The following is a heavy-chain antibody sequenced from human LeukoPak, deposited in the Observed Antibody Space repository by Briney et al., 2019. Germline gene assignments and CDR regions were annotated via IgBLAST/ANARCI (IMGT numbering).Heavy chain of an antibody. CDR1: GFTFGDYA. Sequence: GGSLRLSCTASGFTFGDYAMSWFRQAPGKGLEWVAFIRSKAYDGTTEYAASVKGRFTISRDDSKSIAYLQMNSLKTEDTAVYYCSGTPDSGYYSSPSDDYIDYWGQGTLVTVSS. CDR3: SGTPDSGYYSSPSDDYIDY. V-gene: IGHV3-49*03. D-gene: IGHD3-22*01. CDR2: IRSKAYDGTT. J-gene: IGHJ4*02.